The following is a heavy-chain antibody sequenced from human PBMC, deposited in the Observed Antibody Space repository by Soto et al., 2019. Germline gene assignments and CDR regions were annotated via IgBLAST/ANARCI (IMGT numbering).Heavy chain of an antibody. J-gene: IGHJ4*02. V-gene: IGHV4-4*07. CDR2: IYTSGNT. D-gene: IGHD1-7*01. CDR1: GGSISSYH. Sequence: SETLSLTCTVSGGSISSYHWSWIRQSAGKGLEWIGRIYTSGNTHYNPSLKSRVTVSIDTSKNQFFLTVNSVTAADSAVYYCARESGDNWDYEAYWGQGTPVTVPQ. CDR3: ARESGDNWDYEAY.